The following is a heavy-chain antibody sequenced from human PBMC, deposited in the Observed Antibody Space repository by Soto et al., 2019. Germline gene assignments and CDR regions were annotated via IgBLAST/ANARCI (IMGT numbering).Heavy chain of an antibody. D-gene: IGHD2-15*01. V-gene: IGHV4-59*01. Sequence: SEALSLTCTVSGGSISRYYWSWIRQPPGKGLEWIGYIYYSGSTNYNPSLKSRVTISVDTSKNQFSLKLSSVTAADAAVYYCARGVVVARTLGDAFDIWGQGTMVTVS. J-gene: IGHJ3*02. CDR2: IYYSGST. CDR1: GGSISRYY. CDR3: ARGVVVARTLGDAFDI.